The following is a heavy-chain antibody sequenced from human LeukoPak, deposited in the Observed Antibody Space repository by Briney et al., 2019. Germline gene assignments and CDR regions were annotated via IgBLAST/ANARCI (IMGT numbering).Heavy chain of an antibody. D-gene: IGHD6-19*01. Sequence: GGSLRLSCAASGFTFSKYWMLWVRQAPGKGLESVSRINTDGTVTTYADSVKGRFTVSRDSADNTMFLQMNSVRDEDTAVYYCATKQWLAPPPDSWGQGTPVTVSS. V-gene: IGHV3-74*01. J-gene: IGHJ4*02. CDR2: INTDGTVT. CDR1: GFTFSKYW. CDR3: ATKQWLAPPPDS.